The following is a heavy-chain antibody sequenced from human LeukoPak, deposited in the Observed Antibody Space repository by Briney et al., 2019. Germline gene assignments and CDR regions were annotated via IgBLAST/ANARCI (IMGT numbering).Heavy chain of an antibody. V-gene: IGHV3-7*01. J-gene: IGHJ3*02. CDR3: ARDYGFDCSSTSCAGAFDI. D-gene: IGHD2-2*01. Sequence: GGSLRLSCAASGFTFSSYAMSWVRQAPGKGLEWVAYMNQDGSEKNYVDVVKGRFTISRDNARNSLYLQMNSLRDEDTAVYCCARDYGFDCSSTSCAGAFDIWGQGTRVTVSP. CDR1: GFTFSSYA. CDR2: MNQDGSEK.